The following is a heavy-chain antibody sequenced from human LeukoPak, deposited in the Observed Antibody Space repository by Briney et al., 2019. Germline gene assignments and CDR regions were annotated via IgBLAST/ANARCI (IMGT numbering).Heavy chain of an antibody. CDR2: ISSSSSPM. J-gene: IGHJ3*02. D-gene: IGHD1-1*01. CDR1: GFTFSSYS. CDR3: ARAINWADAFDI. Sequence: GGSLTLSCAASGFTFSSYSMNWVRQAPGKGLEWVSYISSSSSPMYYADSVKGRFTISRDNAKNSLYLQMNSLRAEDTAVYYCARAINWADAFDIWGQGTMVTVSS. V-gene: IGHV3-48*01.